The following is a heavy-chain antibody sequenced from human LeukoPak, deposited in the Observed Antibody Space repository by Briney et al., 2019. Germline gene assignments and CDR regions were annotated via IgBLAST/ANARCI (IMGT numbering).Heavy chain of an antibody. D-gene: IGHD2-2*01. CDR3: ARAPTPQYCSSTSCRLYFDY. Sequence: GGALRLSCAASGFTFSSYRMNGVRQAPGKGLEWVSSISSSSSYIYYADSVKDRLTISRDNAKKALYLQMNSLRAEDTAVYHCARAPTPQYCSSTSCRLYFDYWGQGTLVTVSS. CDR2: ISSSSSYI. V-gene: IGHV3-21*01. J-gene: IGHJ4*02. CDR1: GFTFSSYR.